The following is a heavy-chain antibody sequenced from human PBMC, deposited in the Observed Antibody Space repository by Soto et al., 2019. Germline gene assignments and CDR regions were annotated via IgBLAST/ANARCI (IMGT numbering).Heavy chain of an antibody. Sequence: SQTLSLTCPVSGGSISGDYWSWIRQPPGKGREWVGYISYTGSTNYNPSLKSRATMSADTSKNLFSLRLSSVTAADTAIYYCARDTDWKNKYCMDVWGKGTTVTVSS. CDR2: ISYTGST. V-gene: IGHV4-59*01. D-gene: IGHD1-1*01. CDR1: GGSISGDY. J-gene: IGHJ6*03. CDR3: ARDTDWKNKYCMDV.